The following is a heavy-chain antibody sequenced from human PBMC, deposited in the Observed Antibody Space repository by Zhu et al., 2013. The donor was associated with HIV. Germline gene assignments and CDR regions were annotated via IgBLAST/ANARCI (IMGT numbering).Heavy chain of an antibody. Sequence: QMQLVQSGPEVKKPGTSVKVSCKASGFTFTSSAVQWVRQARGQRLEWIGWIVVGSGNTNYAQKFQERVTITRDMSTSTAYMELSSLRSEDTAVYYCAAEDTIMATGYYGMDVWGQGTTVTVSS. V-gene: IGHV1-58*01. J-gene: IGHJ6*02. D-gene: IGHD5-18*01. CDR2: IVVGSGNT. CDR1: GFTFTSSA. CDR3: AAEDTIMATGYYGMDV.